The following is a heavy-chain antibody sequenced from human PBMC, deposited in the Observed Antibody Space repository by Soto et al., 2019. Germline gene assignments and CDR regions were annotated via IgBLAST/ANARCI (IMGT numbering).Heavy chain of an antibody. D-gene: IGHD6-13*01. CDR1: GFTFSSYG. CDR3: ARVELSIAPPEEY. Sequence: QVQLVASGGGVVQTGRSLRLSCAASGFTFSSYGMHWFRQSPVKGLEWVAVIWYDGSNKYYSDAVKGRFTISRDNSKNTLYLQMNSLRAEDKAVYYCARVELSIAPPEEYWGQGTLVTVSS. CDR2: IWYDGSNK. J-gene: IGHJ4*02. V-gene: IGHV3-33*01.